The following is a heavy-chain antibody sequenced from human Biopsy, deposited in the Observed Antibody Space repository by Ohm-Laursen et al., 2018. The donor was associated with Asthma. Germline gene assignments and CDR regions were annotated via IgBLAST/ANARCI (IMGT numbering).Heavy chain of an antibody. Sequence: TPFPTCDVDSGSVRGFFWAWVRPSPREGVGWVWESDHRGNTNTNATLKSRVTISKAKSANEFSLKMKSVTAADTAIYYCARGPEWSGLDIWGQGTTVTVSS. J-gene: IGHJ6*02. CDR1: SGSVRGFF. CDR3: ARGPEWSGLDI. CDR2: SDHRGNT. V-gene: IGHV4-34*01. D-gene: IGHD3-3*01.